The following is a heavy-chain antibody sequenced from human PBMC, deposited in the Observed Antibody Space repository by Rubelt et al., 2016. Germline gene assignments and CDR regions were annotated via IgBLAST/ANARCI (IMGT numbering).Heavy chain of an antibody. D-gene: IGHD3-22*01. J-gene: IGHJ6*02. V-gene: IGHV3-30*02. CDR3: ARVSFYYDSSGDYYYYYGMDV. Sequence: GGGVAQPGGSLRLSCAASGFTFSSYGMHWVRPAPGKGLEWVAFIRNDGSNEYYADSVKGRFTISRDNSKNTLYLQMNSLRVEDTAVDYCARVSFYYDSSGDYYYYYGMDVWGQGTTVTVSS. CDR1: GFTFSSYG. CDR2: IRNDGSNE.